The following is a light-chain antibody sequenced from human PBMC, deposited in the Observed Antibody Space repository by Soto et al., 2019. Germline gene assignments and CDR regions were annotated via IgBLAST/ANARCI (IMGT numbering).Light chain of an antibody. CDR2: DAS. CDR1: QDIRDY. V-gene: IGKV1-33*01. J-gene: IGKJ4*01. Sequence: DIQMTESPSSLSASVGDRVTITCQASQDIRDYLCWYQHKPGEAPKLLIYDASYLETGVPSRFTGRGSGTHFTFTIVSLQPEDIATYYCQQYDHLPTFGGGTKVEIK. CDR3: QQYDHLPT.